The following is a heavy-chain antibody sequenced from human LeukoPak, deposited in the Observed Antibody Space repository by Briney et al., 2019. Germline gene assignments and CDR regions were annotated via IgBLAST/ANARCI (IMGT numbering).Heavy chain of an antibody. CDR2: IKTDGSEK. CDR1: GFTFSSCW. V-gene: IGHV3-7*03. CDR3: ARDYTGYFP. J-gene: IGHJ5*02. D-gene: IGHD3-9*01. Sequence: PGGSLRLSCEASGFTFSSCWMSWVRQAPGKGLEWVANIKTDGSEKYYVDSVKGRFTISRDNAKNSLYLQMNSLRAEDTAVYYCARDYTGYFPWGQGTLVIVSS.